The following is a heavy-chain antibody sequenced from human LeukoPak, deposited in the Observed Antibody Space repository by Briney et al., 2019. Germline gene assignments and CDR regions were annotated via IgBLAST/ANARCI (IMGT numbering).Heavy chain of an antibody. V-gene: IGHV3-53*04. J-gene: IGHJ4*02. CDR2: IYSGGST. Sequence: GGSLRLSCAASGFTVSSNYMSWVRQAPGKGLEWVSVIYSGGSTYYADSVKGRFTVSRHNSKNTLYLQVNSLRAEDTAVYYCAGGGDSNYYFDYWGQGTLVTVSS. D-gene: IGHD3-22*01. CDR3: AGGGDSNYYFDY. CDR1: GFTVSSNY.